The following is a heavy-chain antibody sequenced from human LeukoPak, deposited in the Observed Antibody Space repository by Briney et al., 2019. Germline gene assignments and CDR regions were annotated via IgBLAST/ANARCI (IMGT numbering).Heavy chain of an antibody. CDR2: ISWNSDYI. CDR1: GFTFEDYA. J-gene: IGHJ4*02. Sequence: GGSLRLSCAASGFTFEDYAMHWVRQAPGKGLEWVSGISWNSDYIDYADSVKGRFTISRDNAKNSLYLQMNSLRAEDTALYYCVKDPDYWGQGTLVTVSS. V-gene: IGHV3-9*01. CDR3: VKDPDY.